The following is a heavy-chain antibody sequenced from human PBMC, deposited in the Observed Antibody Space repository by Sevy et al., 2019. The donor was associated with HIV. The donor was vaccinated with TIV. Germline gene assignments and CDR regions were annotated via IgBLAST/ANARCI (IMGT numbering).Heavy chain of an antibody. V-gene: IGHV4-31*03. J-gene: IGHJ5*02. D-gene: IGHD2-21*01. CDR1: GVSITSDNYY. CDR3: AREVAIPHYNWFDP. CDR2: ISYSGST. Sequence: SETLSLTCSVSGVSITSDNYYWSWIRQHPGKGLEWIGYISYSGSTYYNPSLKSRVTTSVDTSKNQISLKLSSVTAADTAVYYCAREVAIPHYNWFDPWGQGTLVTVSS.